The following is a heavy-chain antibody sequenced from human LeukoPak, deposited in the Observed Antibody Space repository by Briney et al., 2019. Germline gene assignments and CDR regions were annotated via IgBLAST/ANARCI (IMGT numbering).Heavy chain of an antibody. CDR2: ISYSGSA. CDR3: ARLAYCSGGSCHSYYFDN. Sequence: PSEALSLTCTVSGGSISSSYYYWGWIRQPPGKGLEWIGSISYSGSAYYNPSLKSRVTISVDTSKNQFSLKLSSVTASDTAEYYCARLAYCSGGSCHSYYFDNWGQGTLVTVSS. V-gene: IGHV4-39*01. CDR1: GGSISSSYYY. D-gene: IGHD2-15*01. J-gene: IGHJ4*02.